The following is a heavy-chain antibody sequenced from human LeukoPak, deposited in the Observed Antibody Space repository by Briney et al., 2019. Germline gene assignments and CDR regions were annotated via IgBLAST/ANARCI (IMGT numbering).Heavy chain of an antibody. Sequence: GGSLRLSCATSGFTSSSFSMNWVRQAPGKGPEWVSYISSTSFITYYADSVRGRFTISRDNAKQSLYLQMNSLRDEDTAIYYCARDLISGAYTFDYWGQGTLVTVSS. CDR1: GFTSSSFS. V-gene: IGHV3-48*02. J-gene: IGHJ4*02. CDR2: ISSTSFIT. D-gene: IGHD1-26*01. CDR3: ARDLISGAYTFDY.